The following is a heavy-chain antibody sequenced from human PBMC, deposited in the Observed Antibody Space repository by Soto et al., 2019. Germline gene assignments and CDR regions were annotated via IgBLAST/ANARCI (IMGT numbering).Heavy chain of an antibody. CDR1: GYTFTDHY. CDR2: IHPNSGET. CDR3: ARDLPRQSWKGFDP. V-gene: IGHV1-2*02. Sequence: QVQLVQSGAEVKEPGASLKVSCKASGYTFTDHYINWVRQAPGHAPEYMGWIHPNSGETKYVERFQGRVTMTRDTYLSTAYLELRRLTSDDKAVYYGARDLPRQSWKGFDPWGQGTRVTVSS. D-gene: IGHD1-1*01. J-gene: IGHJ5*02.